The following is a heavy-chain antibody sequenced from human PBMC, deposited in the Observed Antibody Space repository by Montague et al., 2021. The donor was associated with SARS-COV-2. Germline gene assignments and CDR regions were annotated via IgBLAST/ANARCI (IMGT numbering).Heavy chain of an antibody. D-gene: IGHD2-2*02. CDR1: GGSFSGHY. J-gene: IGHJ5*02. CDR3: ASLTLGYCSSTSCYSDWFDP. Sequence: SETLSLTCAVYGGSFSGHYWSWIRQPPGKGLEWIGEINHSGSTNYNPSLKSRVTISVDTSKNQFSLKLGSVTAADTAVYYCASLTLGYCSSTSCYSDWFDPWGQGTLVTVSS. V-gene: IGHV4-34*01. CDR2: INHSGST.